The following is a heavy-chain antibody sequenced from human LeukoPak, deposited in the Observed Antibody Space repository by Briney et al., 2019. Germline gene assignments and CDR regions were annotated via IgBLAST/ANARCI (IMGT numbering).Heavy chain of an antibody. CDR1: GFTFTNNF. Sequence: GGSLRLSCAASGFTFTNNFMSWVRQVPGKGLEWVSYISSSGSTIYYADSVKGRFTISRDNAKNSLYLQMNSLRAEDTAIYYCARLPYSGYGGGRVYWGQGTLVTVSS. D-gene: IGHD5-12*01. CDR3: ARLPYSGYGGGRVY. CDR2: ISSSGSTI. J-gene: IGHJ4*02. V-gene: IGHV3-48*04.